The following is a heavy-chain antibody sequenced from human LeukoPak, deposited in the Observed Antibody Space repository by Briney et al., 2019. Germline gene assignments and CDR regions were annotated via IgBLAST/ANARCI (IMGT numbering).Heavy chain of an antibody. CDR1: GFTFSSYT. Sequence: GGSLRLSCAASGFTFSSYTMSWVRQAPGKGLKWVSTISTGGGNTYYADSVQGRFTVSRDDSKNTLYLQMNSLRAEDTAVYYCAKDGGLWISAHWGDSWGRGTLVTVSS. V-gene: IGHV3-23*01. J-gene: IGHJ4*02. CDR2: ISTGGGNT. CDR3: AKDGGLWISAHWGDS. D-gene: IGHD2-2*03.